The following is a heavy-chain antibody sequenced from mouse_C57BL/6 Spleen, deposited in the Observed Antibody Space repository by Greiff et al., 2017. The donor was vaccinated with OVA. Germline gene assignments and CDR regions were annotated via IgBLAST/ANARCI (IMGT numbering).Heavy chain of an antibody. J-gene: IGHJ4*01. Sequence: QVQLQQSGPELVKPGASVKISCKASGYAFSSSWMNWVKQRSGKGLEWIGRIYPGDGDTNYNGKFKGKATLTADKSSSTAYMQLSSLTSEDSAVYFCARGGDGNGAMDYWGQGTSVTVSS. D-gene: IGHD2-1*01. CDR3: ARGGDGNGAMDY. CDR1: GYAFSSSW. CDR2: IYPGDGDT. V-gene: IGHV1-82*01.